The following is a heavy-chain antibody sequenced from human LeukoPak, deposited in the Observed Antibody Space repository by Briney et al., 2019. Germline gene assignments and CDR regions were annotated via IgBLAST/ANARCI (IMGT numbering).Heavy chain of an antibody. CDR1: GFTFSSYA. V-gene: IGHV3-23*01. J-gene: IGHJ4*02. CDR2: ISGSGGST. Sequence: PGGSLRLSCAASGFTFSSYAMSWVRQAPGKGLEWVSAISGSGGSTYYADSVNRPFTISRDNSKHTLYLQMNSLRAEDTAVYYCAAVIVDYWGQGTLVTVSS. D-gene: IGHD3-10*01. CDR3: AAVIVDY.